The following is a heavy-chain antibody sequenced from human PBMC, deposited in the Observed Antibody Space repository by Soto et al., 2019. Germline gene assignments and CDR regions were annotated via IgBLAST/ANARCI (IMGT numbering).Heavy chain of an antibody. CDR2: MNPNSGNT. J-gene: IGHJ5*02. Sequence: ASVKVSCKASGYTFTSYDINWVRQATGQGLEWMGWMNPNSGNTGYAQKFQGRVTMTRNTSISTAYMELSSLRSEDTAVYYCARERNAPTTGGKSFDPWGQGTLVTVSS. CDR1: GYTFTSYD. D-gene: IGHD1-26*01. CDR3: ARERNAPTTGGKSFDP. V-gene: IGHV1-8*01.